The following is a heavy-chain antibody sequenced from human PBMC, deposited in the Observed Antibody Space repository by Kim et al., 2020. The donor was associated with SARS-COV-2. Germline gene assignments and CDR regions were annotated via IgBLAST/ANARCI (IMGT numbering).Heavy chain of an antibody. CDR2: IVVGSGNT. CDR1: GFTFTSSA. D-gene: IGHD4-17*01. CDR3: AARTTVIDPRDY. V-gene: IGHV1-58*01. Sequence: SVKVSCKASGFTFTSSAVQWVRQARGQRLEWIGWIVVGSGNTNYAQKFQERVTITRDMSTSTAYMELSSLRSEDTAVYYCAARTTVIDPRDYWGQGTLVTVSS. J-gene: IGHJ4*02.